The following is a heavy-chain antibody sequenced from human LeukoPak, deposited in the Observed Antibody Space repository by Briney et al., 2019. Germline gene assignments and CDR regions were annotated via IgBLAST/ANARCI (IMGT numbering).Heavy chain of an antibody. V-gene: IGHV3-9*01. CDR3: AKELIAARYRGCFDY. J-gene: IGHJ4*02. D-gene: IGHD6-6*01. Sequence: GGSLRLSCAASGFTFDDYAMHWVRQAPGKGLEWVSGISWNSGSIGYADSVKGRFTISRDNAKNSLYLQMNSLRAEDTALYYCAKELIAARYRGCFDYWGQGTLVTVSS. CDR1: GFTFDDYA. CDR2: ISWNSGSI.